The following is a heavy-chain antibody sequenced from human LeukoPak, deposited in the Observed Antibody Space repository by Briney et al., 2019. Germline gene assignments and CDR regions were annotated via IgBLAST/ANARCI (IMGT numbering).Heavy chain of an antibody. D-gene: IGHD2-8*01. CDR2: IYYSGST. Sequence: SETLSLTCTVSGGSISSSSHYWGWIRQPPGKGLEWIGSIYYSGSTYYNPSLKSRVTISVDTSKNQFSLKLSSVTAADTAVYYCARGYCTNGVCPDAFDIWGQGTMVTVSS. J-gene: IGHJ3*02. CDR1: GGSISSSSHY. CDR3: ARGYCTNGVCPDAFDI. V-gene: IGHV4-39*07.